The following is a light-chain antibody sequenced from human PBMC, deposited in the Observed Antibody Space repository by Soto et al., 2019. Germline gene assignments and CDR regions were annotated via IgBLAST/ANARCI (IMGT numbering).Light chain of an antibody. CDR1: NSDVGIYDF. J-gene: IGLJ2*01. V-gene: IGLV2-14*01. CDR3: SSYAGANKLL. Sequence: QSVLTQPASVSGTPGQSITISCTGSNSDVGIYDFVSWYQHHPGRAPKLIVSEVSHRPSGVSNRFSGSKSGNTASLTISGLQSEDEADYYCSSYAGANKLLFGGGTKLTVL. CDR2: EVS.